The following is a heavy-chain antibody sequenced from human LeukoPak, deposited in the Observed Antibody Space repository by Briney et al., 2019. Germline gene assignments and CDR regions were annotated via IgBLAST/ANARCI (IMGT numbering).Heavy chain of an antibody. Sequence: GGSLRLSCAASGFTFSSYGMHWVRQAPGKGLEWVAVIWYDGSNKYYADSVKGRFTISRDNSRNTLYLQMNSLRAEDTAVYYCARALYSSSWYYFDYWGQGTLVTVSS. D-gene: IGHD6-13*01. CDR2: IWYDGSNK. J-gene: IGHJ4*02. CDR3: ARALYSSSWYYFDY. V-gene: IGHV3-33*01. CDR1: GFTFSSYG.